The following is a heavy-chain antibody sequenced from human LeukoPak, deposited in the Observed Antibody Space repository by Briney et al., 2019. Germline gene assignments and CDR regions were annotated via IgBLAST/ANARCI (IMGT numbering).Heavy chain of an antibody. V-gene: IGHV1-46*01. D-gene: IGHD1-26*01. CDR3: ARGYSGSPRRGAFDI. CDR1: GYTFTSYY. J-gene: IGHJ3*02. CDR2: INPSGGGT. Sequence: GASVKVSCTASGYTFTSYYMHWVRQAPGQGLEWMGIINPSGGGTTYAQKFQGTATMTRDTPTSTVYMELSSLRSEDTAVYYCARGYSGSPRRGAFDIWGQGTMVTVSS.